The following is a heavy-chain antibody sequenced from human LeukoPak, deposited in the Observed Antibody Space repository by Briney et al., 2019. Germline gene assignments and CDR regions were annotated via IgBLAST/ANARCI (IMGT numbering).Heavy chain of an antibody. Sequence: GGSLRLSCGASGFTFSTYGMTWVRQAPEKGPEWVSGISGSGDTTKYADSVKGRLTISRDNAKNSLYLQMNSLRAEDTAVYYCARDYEGDYHDYWGQGTLVTVSS. J-gene: IGHJ4*02. CDR3: ARDYEGDYHDY. CDR2: ISGSGDTT. D-gene: IGHD5-12*01. V-gene: IGHV3-23*01. CDR1: GFTFSTYG.